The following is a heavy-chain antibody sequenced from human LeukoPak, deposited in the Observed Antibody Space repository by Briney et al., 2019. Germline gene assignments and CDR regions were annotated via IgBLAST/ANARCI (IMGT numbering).Heavy chain of an antibody. Sequence: GGSLRLSCAASGFTVSSNYMSWVRQAPGKGLEWVSLIYSGGGTYYADSVKGRFTISRDNSKNTLYLQMNSLRAEDTAVYYCASKTTAPAHAFDIWGQGTMVTVSS. D-gene: IGHD6-13*01. J-gene: IGHJ3*02. V-gene: IGHV3-53*01. CDR3: ASKTTAPAHAFDI. CDR2: IYSGGGT. CDR1: GFTVSSNY.